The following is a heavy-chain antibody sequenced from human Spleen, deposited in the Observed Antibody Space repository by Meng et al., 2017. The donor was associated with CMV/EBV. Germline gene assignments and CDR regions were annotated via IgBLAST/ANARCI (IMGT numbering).Heavy chain of an antibody. CDR3: ARETFGVDNH. D-gene: IGHD3-3*01. CDR2: IKQDGSEK. V-gene: IGHV3-7*01. CDR1: GFTFSSYW. Sequence: GESLKISCAASGFTFSSYWMSWVRQAPGKGLEWVANIKQDGSEKYYVDSVKGRFTISRDNAKNSLYLQMNSLRAEDTAVYYCARETFGVDNHWGQGTLVTVSS. J-gene: IGHJ5*02.